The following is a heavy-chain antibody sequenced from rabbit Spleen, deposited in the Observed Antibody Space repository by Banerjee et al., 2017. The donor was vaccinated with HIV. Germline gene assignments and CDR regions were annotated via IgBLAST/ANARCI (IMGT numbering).Heavy chain of an antibody. D-gene: IGHD8-1*01. CDR2: IDTGSSGNT. J-gene: IGHJ6*01. V-gene: IGHV1S40*01. CDR3: ARDAATSFSSYGMDL. CDR1: GVSFSGDSY. Sequence: QSLEESGGDLVKPGASLTLTCIASGVSFSGDSYMCWVRQAPGKGLEWIVCIDTGSSGNTYSAIWAKGRFTISKTSSTTVTLQMTSLTAADTATYFCARDAATSFSSYGMDLWGPGTLVTVS.